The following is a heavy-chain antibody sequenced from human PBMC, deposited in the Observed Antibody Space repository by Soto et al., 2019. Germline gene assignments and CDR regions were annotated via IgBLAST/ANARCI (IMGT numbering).Heavy chain of an antibody. J-gene: IGHJ3*02. CDR3: ARGGSSEWQVALDI. CDR1: AEYCSTYY. CDR2: INHTARN. D-gene: IGHD6-19*01. Sequence: QVQQQQCGAGLLKPSETLSLSGAVSAEYCSTYYWNWIRQSSGQGLEWIGEINHTARNNYNPSLKSRVTMSIDMSKTQLSLRLTSVTAADTGVYYCARGGSSEWQVALDIWGQGTMVTVSS. V-gene: IGHV4-34*01.